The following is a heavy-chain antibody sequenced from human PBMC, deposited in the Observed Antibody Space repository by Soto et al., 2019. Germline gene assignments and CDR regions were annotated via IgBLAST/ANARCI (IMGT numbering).Heavy chain of an antibody. Sequence: SETLSLTCTVSGGSISSYYWSWIRQPAGKGLEWIGRIYTSGSTNYNPSLKSRVTMSVDTSKNQFSLKLSSVTAADTAVYYCARDLDCSSTSCYPYYYYGMDVWGQGTTVTVSS. V-gene: IGHV4-4*07. CDR3: ARDLDCSSTSCYPYYYYGMDV. J-gene: IGHJ6*02. CDR1: GGSISSYY. D-gene: IGHD2-2*01. CDR2: IYTSGST.